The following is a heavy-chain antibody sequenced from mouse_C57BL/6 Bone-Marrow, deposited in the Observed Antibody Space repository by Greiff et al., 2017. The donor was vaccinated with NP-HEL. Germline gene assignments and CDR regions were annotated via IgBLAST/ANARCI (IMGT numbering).Heavy chain of an antibody. CDR2: ISYDGSN. J-gene: IGHJ3*01. CDR3: ARQLRAWFAY. Sequence: EVQVVESGPGLVKPSQSLSLTCSVTGYSITSGYYWNWIRQFPGNKLEWMGYISYDGSNNYNPSLKNRISITRDTSKNQFFLKLNSVTTEDTATYYGARQLRAWFAYRGQGTLVTVSA. CDR1: GYSITSGYY. D-gene: IGHD3-2*02. V-gene: IGHV3-6*01.